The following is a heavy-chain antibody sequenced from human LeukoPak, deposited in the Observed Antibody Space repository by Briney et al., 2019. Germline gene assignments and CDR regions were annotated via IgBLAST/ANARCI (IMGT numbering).Heavy chain of an antibody. CDR1: GYTFTGYY. Sequence: SCKASGYTFTGYYMHWVRQAPGKGLEWVSAISGSGGSTYYADSVKGRFTISRDNSKNTLYLQMNSLRAEDTAVYYCAKDHGSWYLGWFDPWGQGTLVTVSS. D-gene: IGHD6-13*01. CDR2: ISGSGGST. J-gene: IGHJ5*02. V-gene: IGHV3-23*01. CDR3: AKDHGSWYLGWFDP.